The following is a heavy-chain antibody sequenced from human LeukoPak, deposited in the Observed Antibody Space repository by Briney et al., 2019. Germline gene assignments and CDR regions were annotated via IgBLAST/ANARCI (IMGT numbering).Heavy chain of an antibody. V-gene: IGHV3-73*01. Sequence: GGSLRLSCAASGFTFSGSALHWVRQASGKGLEWIGRIRSKTNNYATTYAASVTGRFTISRDDAENTAYLQMNSLRAEDTAVYYCAKDPRIRWPIGLGSGTDYYYYYMDVWGKGTTVTVSS. D-gene: IGHD3-10*01. CDR3: AKDPRIRWPIGLGSGTDYYYYYMDV. CDR2: IRSKTNNYAT. CDR1: GFTFSGSA. J-gene: IGHJ6*03.